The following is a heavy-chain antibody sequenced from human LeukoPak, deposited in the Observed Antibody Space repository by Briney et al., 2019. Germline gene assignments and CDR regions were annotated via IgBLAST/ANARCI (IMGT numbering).Heavy chain of an antibody. Sequence: GGSLRLSCAASGFTFASYTMSWVRQAPGKGLEWVSIISGSGGSTYYVDSVKGRFTISRDNSKNTLYLQMNSLRAEDTAVYYCAKHQNKGFDYWGQGTLVTVSS. CDR3: AKHQNKGFDY. CDR2: ISGSGGST. J-gene: IGHJ4*02. CDR1: GFTFASYT. V-gene: IGHV3-23*01.